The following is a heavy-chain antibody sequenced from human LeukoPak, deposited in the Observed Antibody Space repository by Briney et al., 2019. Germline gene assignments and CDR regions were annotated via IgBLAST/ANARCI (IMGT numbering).Heavy chain of an antibody. J-gene: IGHJ4*02. V-gene: IGHV3-30*02. Sequence: PGGSLRLSCAASGFTFSSYGMHWFRQAPAKGLEWVAFIRYDGSNKYYADSVKGRFTISRDNSKNTLYLQMNSLRAEDTAVYYCAKDAYYDFWSGYPDYWGQGTLVTVSS. CDR3: AKDAYYDFWSGYPDY. CDR2: IRYDGSNK. D-gene: IGHD3-3*01. CDR1: GFTFSSYG.